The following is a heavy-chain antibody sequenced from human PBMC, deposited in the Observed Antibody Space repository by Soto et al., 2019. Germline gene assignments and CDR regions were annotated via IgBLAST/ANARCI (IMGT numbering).Heavy chain of an antibody. CDR2: IIPIFGTA. Sequence: QVQLVQSGAEVKKPGSSVKVSCNASGGTFSSYAISWVRPAPGHGLEWMGGIIPIFGTANYAQKFQGRVTITADESTSTAYMELSSLRSEDTAVYYCARDAESSSGWYQFDYCGQGTLVTVSS. D-gene: IGHD6-19*01. J-gene: IGHJ4*02. CDR1: GGTFSSYA. V-gene: IGHV1-69*12. CDR3: ARDAESSSGWYQFDY.